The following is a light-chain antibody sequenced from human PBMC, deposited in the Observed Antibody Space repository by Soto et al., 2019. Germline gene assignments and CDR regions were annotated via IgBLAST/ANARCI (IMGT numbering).Light chain of an antibody. CDR2: DAS. CDR1: QSISSW. CDR3: QQYNSYSLT. Sequence: DIQMTQSPSTLSASVGDRVTITCRASQSISSWLAWYQQKPGKAPKLLIYDASSLESGVPSRFSGSGSGTEFTLTIGCLEPDDFATYYCQQYNSYSLTFGGGTKVEIK. J-gene: IGKJ4*01. V-gene: IGKV1-5*01.